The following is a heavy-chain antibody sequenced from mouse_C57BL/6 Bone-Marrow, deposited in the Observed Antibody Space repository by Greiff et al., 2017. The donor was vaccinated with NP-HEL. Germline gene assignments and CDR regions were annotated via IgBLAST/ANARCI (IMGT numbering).Heavy chain of an antibody. D-gene: IGHD2-5*01. CDR3: ARPSYYSTSYWYFDV. CDR1: GYTFTSYD. CDR2: IYPRDGST. V-gene: IGHV1-85*01. J-gene: IGHJ1*03. Sequence: QVQLQQSGPELVKPGASVKLSCKASGYTFTSYDINWVKQRPGQGLEWIGWIYPRDGSTKYNEKFKGKATVTVDTSSSTAYMELHSLTSEDSAVYFCARPSYYSTSYWYFDVWGTGTTVTVSS.